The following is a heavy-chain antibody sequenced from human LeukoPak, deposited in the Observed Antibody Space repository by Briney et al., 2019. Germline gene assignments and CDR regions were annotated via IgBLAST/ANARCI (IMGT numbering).Heavy chain of an antibody. V-gene: IGHV3-48*04. J-gene: IGHJ4*02. CDR1: GFTFSSYS. D-gene: IGHD3-22*01. Sequence: PGGSLRLSCAASGFTFSSYSMNWVRQAPGKGLEWVSYISSSSTIYYADSVKGRFTISRDNAKNSLYLQMNSLRAEDTAVYYCAADSSGYYSTDYWGQGTLVTVSS. CDR2: ISSSSTI. CDR3: AADSSGYYSTDY.